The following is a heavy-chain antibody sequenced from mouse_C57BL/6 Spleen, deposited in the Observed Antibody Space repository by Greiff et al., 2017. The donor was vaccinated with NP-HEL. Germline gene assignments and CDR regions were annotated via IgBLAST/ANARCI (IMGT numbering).Heavy chain of an antibody. Sequence: EVQLQQSGPELVKPGDSVKISCKASGYSFTGYFMNWVMQSHGKSLEWIGRINPYNGDTFYNQKFKGKATLTVDKSSSTAHMELRSLTSEDSAVYYCARGGSSYRFDYWGQGTTLTVSS. CDR2: INPYNGDT. J-gene: IGHJ2*01. CDR3: ARGGSSYRFDY. V-gene: IGHV1-20*01. D-gene: IGHD1-1*01. CDR1: GYSFTGYF.